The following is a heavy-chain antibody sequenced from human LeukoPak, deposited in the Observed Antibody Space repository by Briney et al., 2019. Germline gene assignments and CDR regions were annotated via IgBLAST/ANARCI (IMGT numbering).Heavy chain of an antibody. CDR3: ATRKKATGVFWFDP. Sequence: GGSLRLSCAASGFTFSSYGMHWVRQAPGKGLEWVAVISYVGSNKYYADSVKGRFTISRDNSKNTLYLQMNSLRAEDTAVYYCATRKKATGVFWFDPWGQGTLVTVSS. CDR2: ISYVGSNK. D-gene: IGHD5-24*01. J-gene: IGHJ5*02. V-gene: IGHV3-30*19. CDR1: GFTFSSYG.